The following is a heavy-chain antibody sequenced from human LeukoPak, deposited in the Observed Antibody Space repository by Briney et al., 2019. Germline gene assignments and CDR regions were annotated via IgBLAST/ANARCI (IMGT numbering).Heavy chain of an antibody. CDR1: GFTFSSYS. Sequence: PGGSLRLSCAASGFTFSSYSMNWVRQAPGKGLEWVSSISSSSYIYYADSVKGRFTISRDNAKNSLYLQMNSLRAEDTAVYYCLKDGDDSGSYLVYWGQGTLVTVSS. D-gene: IGHD1-26*01. V-gene: IGHV3-21*01. J-gene: IGHJ4*02. CDR2: ISSSSYI. CDR3: LKDGDDSGSYLVY.